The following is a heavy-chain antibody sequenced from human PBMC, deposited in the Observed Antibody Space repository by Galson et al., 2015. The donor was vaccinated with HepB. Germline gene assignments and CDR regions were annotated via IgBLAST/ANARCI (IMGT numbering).Heavy chain of an antibody. CDR3: ARGTSRYDSSGYRLIAHFDY. Sequence: CKASGGTFSSYAISWVRQPPGQGLEWMGGIIPIFGTANYAQKFQGRVTITADESTSTAYMELSSLRSEDTAVYYCARGTSRYDSSGYRLIAHFDYWGQGTLVTVSS. CDR2: IIPIFGTA. J-gene: IGHJ4*02. D-gene: IGHD3-22*01. CDR1: GGTFSSYA. V-gene: IGHV1-69*01.